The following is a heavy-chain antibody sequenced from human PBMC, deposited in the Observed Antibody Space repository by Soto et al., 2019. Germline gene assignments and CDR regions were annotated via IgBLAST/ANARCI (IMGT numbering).Heavy chain of an antibody. J-gene: IGHJ4*02. V-gene: IGHV1-46*04. CDR3: ARDIVTAPTTTVRPRGQGYGNDY. CDR2: IDPYDGTT. CDR1: GYTFTSHY. Sequence: QVQLVQSGAEVKKPGASVKVSCKKSGYTFTSHYIHWVRQAPGQGLEWMGMIDPYDGTTTNAQRLQSRVTMTRDTNTTTVNMEMNSPRSEDTATYFCARDIVTAPTTTVRPRGQGYGNDYGGQGTLVTVSS. D-gene: IGHD5-18*01.